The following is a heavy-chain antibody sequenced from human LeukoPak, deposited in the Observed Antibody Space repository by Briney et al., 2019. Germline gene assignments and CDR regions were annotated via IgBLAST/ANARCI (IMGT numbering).Heavy chain of an antibody. CDR2: IYYSGST. Sequence: SGTLSLTCSVSGGSISSYYWNWIRQPPGKGLEWIGYIYYSGSTSYIPSLKGRVTISVDTSKNQFSLKLSSVTAADTAIYYCARGFNPHSCGPHFDYWGLGTLVTVSS. D-gene: IGHD5-18*01. CDR1: GGSISSYY. J-gene: IGHJ4*02. V-gene: IGHV4-59*01. CDR3: ARGFNPHSCGPHFDY.